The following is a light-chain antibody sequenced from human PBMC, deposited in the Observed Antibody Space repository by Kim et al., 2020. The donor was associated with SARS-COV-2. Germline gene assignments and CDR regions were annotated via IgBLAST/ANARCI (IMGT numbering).Light chain of an antibody. Sequence: ETVMMQSPATLSVSLGERATLSCRASQSVGNNLAWFQQKPGQAPRLLIHGASTRATDISARFSGSGSGTEFTLTISSLQSEDVAVYYCQQYNDWPPFTFGGGTKVDIK. CDR1: QSVGNN. J-gene: IGKJ4*01. CDR3: QQYNDWPPFT. V-gene: IGKV3-15*01. CDR2: GAS.